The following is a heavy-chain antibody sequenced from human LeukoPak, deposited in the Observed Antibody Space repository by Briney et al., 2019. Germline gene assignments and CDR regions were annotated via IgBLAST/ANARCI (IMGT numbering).Heavy chain of an antibody. V-gene: IGHV4-34*01. Sequence: PSETLSLTCAVYGGSFSGYYWSWIRQPPGKGLEWIGEINHSGSTNYNPSLKSRVTISVDTSKNQFSLKLSSVTAADTAVYYCARVGNYYDSSGYYSLLDYWGQGTLDTVSS. CDR1: GGSFSGYY. CDR2: INHSGST. D-gene: IGHD3-22*01. CDR3: ARVGNYYDSSGYYSLLDY. J-gene: IGHJ4*02.